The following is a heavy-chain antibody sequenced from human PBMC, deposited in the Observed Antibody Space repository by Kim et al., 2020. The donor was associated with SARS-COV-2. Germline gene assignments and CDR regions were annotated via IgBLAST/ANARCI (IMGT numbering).Heavy chain of an antibody. Sequence: GGSLSLSCAASGFTFSSYAMSWVRQAPGKGLEWVSAISGSGGSTYYADSVKGRFTISRDNSKNTLYLQMNSLRAEDTAVYYCAKRTQDYGDYDGVSFDYWGQGTLVTVSS. CDR3: AKRTQDYGDYDGVSFDY. J-gene: IGHJ4*02. V-gene: IGHV3-23*01. D-gene: IGHD4-17*01. CDR2: ISGSGGST. CDR1: GFTFSSYA.